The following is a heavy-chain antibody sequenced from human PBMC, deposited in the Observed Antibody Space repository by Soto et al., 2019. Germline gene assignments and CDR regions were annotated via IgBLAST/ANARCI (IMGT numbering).Heavy chain of an antibody. J-gene: IGHJ4*02. V-gene: IGHV3-48*02. CDR1: GFTFSSYS. CDR3: ARGRGYCNGGSCYFDY. Sequence: GGSLRLSCAASGFTFSSYSMNWVRQAPGKGLEWVSYIATSTSTMYYADSVRGRFTISRDNAKNSLYLQMNSLRDEDTAVYYCARGRGYCNGGSCYFDYWGQGTLVTVSS. D-gene: IGHD2-15*01. CDR2: IATSTSTM.